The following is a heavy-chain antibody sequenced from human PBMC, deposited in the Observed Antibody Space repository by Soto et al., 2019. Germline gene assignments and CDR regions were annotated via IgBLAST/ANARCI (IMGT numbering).Heavy chain of an antibody. V-gene: IGHV3-49*03. J-gene: IGHJ4*02. D-gene: IGHD3-22*01. CDR1: GFTFGDYA. Sequence: GGSLRLSCTASGFTFGDYAMSWFRQAPGKGLEWVGFIRSKAYGGTTEYAASVKGRFTISRDDSKSIAYLQMNSLRAEDTAVYYCAKDFIVSYYYDSSGFDYWGQGTLVTVSS. CDR2: IRSKAYGGTT. CDR3: AKDFIVSYYYDSSGFDY.